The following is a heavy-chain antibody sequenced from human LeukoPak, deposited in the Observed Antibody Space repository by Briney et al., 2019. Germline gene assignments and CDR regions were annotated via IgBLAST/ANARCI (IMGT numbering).Heavy chain of an antibody. CDR3: ARGGYDFLDY. CDR2: VNHSGST. D-gene: IGHD3-3*01. J-gene: IGHJ4*02. V-gene: IGHV4-34*01. Sequence: SETLSLTCAVYGGSFSGYYWSWIRQPPGKGQEWIGEVNHSGSTNYNPSLKSRVTISVDTSKNQFSLKLSSVTAADTAVYYCARGGYDFLDYWGQGTLVTVSS. CDR1: GGSFSGYY.